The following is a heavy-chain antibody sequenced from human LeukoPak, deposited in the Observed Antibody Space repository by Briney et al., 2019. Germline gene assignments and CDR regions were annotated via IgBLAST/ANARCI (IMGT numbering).Heavy chain of an antibody. CDR3: ARDPWLGYYYDSSGYPD. V-gene: IGHV4-4*07. Sequence: SETLSLTCTVSGGSISSYYWSWIRQPAGKGLEWIGRIYTSGSTNYNPSLKSRVTMSVDTSKNQFSLKLSSVTAADTAVYYCARDPWLGYYYDSSGYPDWGQGTLVTVSS. CDR1: GGSISSYY. J-gene: IGHJ4*02. D-gene: IGHD3-22*01. CDR2: IYTSGST.